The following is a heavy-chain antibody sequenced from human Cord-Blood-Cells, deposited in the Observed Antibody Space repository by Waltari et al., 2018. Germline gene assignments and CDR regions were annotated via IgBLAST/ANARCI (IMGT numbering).Heavy chain of an antibody. V-gene: IGHV1-3*01. CDR3: ARGLSRSEGVNEAFDI. J-gene: IGHJ3*02. D-gene: IGHD3-10*01. CDR1: GYTFTSYA. CDR2: INAGNGET. Sequence: QVQLVQSGAEVKKPGASVKVSCKASGYTFTSYAMNWVRQAPGQRLEWMGWINAGNGETKYSQELQSRDTMTMNTSASTDYMELRGLRSGGTAVYYGARGLSRSEGVNEAFDIWGQGTMVTVSS.